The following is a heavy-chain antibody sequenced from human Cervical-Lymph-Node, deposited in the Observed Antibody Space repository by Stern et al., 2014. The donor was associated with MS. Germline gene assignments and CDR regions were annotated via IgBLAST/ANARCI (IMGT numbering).Heavy chain of an antibody. CDR2: IFPDDSDT. CDR1: GYSFTSNW. Sequence: VQLVQSGAEVKKPGESLKISCQASGYSFTSNWIAWVRQMPGKGLEWMGSIFPDDSDTTYSLSFQGQVTMSADKSSSTAHLHWNSLKASDTAMYYCARLDSSGYLYWGQGTLVTVSS. CDR3: ARLDSSGYLY. J-gene: IGHJ4*02. D-gene: IGHD3-22*01. V-gene: IGHV5-51*01.